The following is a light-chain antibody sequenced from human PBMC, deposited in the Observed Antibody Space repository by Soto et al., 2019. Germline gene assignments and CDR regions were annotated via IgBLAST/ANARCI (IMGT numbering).Light chain of an antibody. CDR1: QSVSSSY. CDR2: GAS. J-gene: IGKJ2*01. V-gene: IGKV3-20*01. CDR3: QHYGRSPPYT. Sequence: EIVLTQSPGTLSLSPGERATLSCRASQSVSSSYLTWYQHKPGQAPRLLIYGASSRATGIPDRFSGSGSGTDFTLTISRLEPEDFAVYFCQHYGRSPPYTFGQGTKLEIK.